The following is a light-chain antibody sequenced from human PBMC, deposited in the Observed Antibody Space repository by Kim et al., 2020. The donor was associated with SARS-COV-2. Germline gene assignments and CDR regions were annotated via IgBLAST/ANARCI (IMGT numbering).Light chain of an antibody. CDR3: QVWDSSSEHPV. Sequence: SYELTQPPSVSVAPGQTATITCGGNNIGSKSVHWYQQMPGQAPVLVIYYDRDRPSGIPDRFSGSNSGNTATLTISRVDTGDEADYYCQVWDSSSEHPVFG. V-gene: IGLV3-21*04. CDR1: NIGSKS. J-gene: IGLJ3*02. CDR2: YDR.